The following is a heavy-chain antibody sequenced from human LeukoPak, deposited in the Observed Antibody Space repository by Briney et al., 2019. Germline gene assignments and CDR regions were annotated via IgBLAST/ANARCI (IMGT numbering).Heavy chain of an antibody. CDR3: ASPGSSYDILTGPGYCDY. J-gene: IGHJ4*02. V-gene: IGHV1-2*02. CDR2: INLNSGDT. D-gene: IGHD3-9*01. CDR1: AYTFTGYY. Sequence: GASVKVSCKASAYTFTGYYMHWVRQAPGQGLEWMGWINLNSGDTNYAQKFQGRVTMTRDTSISTAYMELSRLTSDDTAVYYCASPGSSYDILTGPGYCDYWGQGTLVTVSS.